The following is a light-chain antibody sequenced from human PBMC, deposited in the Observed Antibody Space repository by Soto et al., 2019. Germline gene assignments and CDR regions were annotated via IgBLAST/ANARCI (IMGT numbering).Light chain of an antibody. CDR1: SSTVGGYNY. CDR3: ASYTSTDNYVV. Sequence: QSVLTQTASVSGSLDRSLPTSCPGPSSTVGGYNYVSWYQQHPGKAPKLIIYEVSNRPSGVSYRFSGSKSGNTASLTISGLQAEDEANYYCASYTSTDNYVVLGGGTKVTVL. CDR2: EVS. J-gene: IGLJ2*01. V-gene: IGLV2-14*01.